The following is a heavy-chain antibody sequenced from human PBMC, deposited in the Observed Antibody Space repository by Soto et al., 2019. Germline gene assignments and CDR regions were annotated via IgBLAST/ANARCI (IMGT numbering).Heavy chain of an antibody. D-gene: IGHD3-22*01. CDR2: IYYSGST. V-gene: IGHV4-30-4*01. CDR3: ARDRITMISQRDYYYGMDV. Sequence: PSETLSLTCTVSGGSISSGDYYWSWIRQPPGKGLEWIGYIYYSGSTYYNPSLKSRVTISVDTSKNQFSLKLSSVTAADTAVYYCARDRITMISQRDYYYGMDVWGQGTTVTVSS. J-gene: IGHJ6*02. CDR1: GGSISSGDYY.